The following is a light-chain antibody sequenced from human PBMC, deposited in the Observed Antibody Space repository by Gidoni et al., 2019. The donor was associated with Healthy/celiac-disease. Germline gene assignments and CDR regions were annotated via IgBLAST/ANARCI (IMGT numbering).Light chain of an antibody. CDR1: QDISNY. V-gene: IGKV1-33*01. J-gene: IGKJ5*01. Sequence: DIQMTQSPSSLSASVGDRVTITCQASQDISNYLNWYQQKPGKAPKLLIYDASNLETGVPSRISGSGSGTDFTFTISSLQAEDIATYYCQQYDNLPSITFGQGTRLEIK. CDR3: QQYDNLPSIT. CDR2: DAS.